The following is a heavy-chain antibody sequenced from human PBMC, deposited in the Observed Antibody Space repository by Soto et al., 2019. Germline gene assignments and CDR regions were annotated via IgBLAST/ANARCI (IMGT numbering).Heavy chain of an antibody. CDR2: IDYSGST. V-gene: IGHV4-31*03. Sequence: QVQLQESGPGLVKPSQTLSLTCTVSGGSISSGGYYWSWIRQHPGKGLEWIAYIDYSGSTYYNPSLKSRVTISVDTSKNQCSLKQSSVPAADTAVYYCARRIVATIYYFDYWGQGTLVTVSS. D-gene: IGHD5-12*01. J-gene: IGHJ4*02. CDR3: ARRIVATIYYFDY. CDR1: GGSISSGGYY.